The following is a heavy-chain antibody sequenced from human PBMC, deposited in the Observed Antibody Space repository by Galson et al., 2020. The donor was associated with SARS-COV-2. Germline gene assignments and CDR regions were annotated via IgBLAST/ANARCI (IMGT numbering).Heavy chain of an antibody. D-gene: IGHD2-2*02. CDR2: FYYSQSS. Sequence: KSSETLSLTCAVSAFSITSAYYWGRVRQPPAKGMERIVNFYYSQSSYYDPSLKSRVTILVDTSRNQFSLKLTSVTTADTAVYYCTRQRQPAHYTVDYWGQGALVIVSS. CDR3: TRQRQPAHYTVDY. J-gene: IGHJ4*02. V-gene: IGHV4-38-2*01. CDR1: AFSITSAYY.